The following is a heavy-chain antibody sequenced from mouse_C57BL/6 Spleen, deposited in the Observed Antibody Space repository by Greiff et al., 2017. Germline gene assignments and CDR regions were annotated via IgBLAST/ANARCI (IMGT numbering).Heavy chain of an antibody. CDR1: GFSLTSYA. V-gene: IGHV2-9-1*01. Sequence: VKLMESGPGLVAPSQSLSITCTVSGFSLTSYAISWVRQPPGKGLEWLGVIWTGGGTNYNSALKSRLSISKDNSKSQVFLKMNSLQTDDTARYYCARNLDYGYDGGKNYFDYWGQGTTLTVSS. D-gene: IGHD2-2*01. CDR2: IWTGGGT. CDR3: ARNLDYGYDGGKNYFDY. J-gene: IGHJ2*01.